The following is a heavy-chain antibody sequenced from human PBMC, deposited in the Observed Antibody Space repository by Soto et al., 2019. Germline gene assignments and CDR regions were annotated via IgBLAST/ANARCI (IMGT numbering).Heavy chain of an antibody. V-gene: IGHV3-30*18. CDR1: GFTFSNYA. CDR2: VSYEGDNE. J-gene: IGHJ4*02. CDR3: AKDGGPAYCKSPGWSAEPFDS. D-gene: IGHD2-2*01. Sequence: QVQLVESGGGVVQPGRSLRLSCAASGFTFSNYAMHWVRQAPGKGQEWVAIVSYEGDNENYADSGGGRFFISRDNSRNTLFLQTSSLRHEDTAGYYCAKDGGPAYCKSPGWSAEPFDSWGQGTQVTVSS.